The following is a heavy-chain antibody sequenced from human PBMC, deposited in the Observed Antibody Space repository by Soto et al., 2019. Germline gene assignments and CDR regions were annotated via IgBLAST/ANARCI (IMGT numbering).Heavy chain of an antibody. Sequence: GESLKISCKGSGYSFTSYWIGWVRQMPGKGLEWMGIIYPGDSDTRYSPSFQGQVTISADKSISTAYLQWSSLKASDTAMYYCARHVPIPDNYYDMDVGGKGTTVTVS. V-gene: IGHV5-51*01. CDR2: IYPGDSDT. CDR3: ARHVPIPDNYYDMDV. CDR1: GYSFTSYW. J-gene: IGHJ6*04.